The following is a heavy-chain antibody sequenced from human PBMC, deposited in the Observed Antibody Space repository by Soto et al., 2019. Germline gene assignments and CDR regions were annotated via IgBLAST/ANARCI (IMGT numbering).Heavy chain of an antibody. CDR1: GYTFTSYG. D-gene: IGHD1-1*01. J-gene: IGHJ4*02. Sequence: ASVKVSCKASGYTFTSYGISWVRQAPGQGLEWMGWISAYNGNTNYAQKLQGRVTMTTDTSTSTAYMELRSLRSDDPAVYYCATKRGSGIWNDDGMYYFDYWGQGTLVTVSS. CDR2: ISAYNGNT. V-gene: IGHV1-18*01. CDR3: ATKRGSGIWNDDGMYYFDY.